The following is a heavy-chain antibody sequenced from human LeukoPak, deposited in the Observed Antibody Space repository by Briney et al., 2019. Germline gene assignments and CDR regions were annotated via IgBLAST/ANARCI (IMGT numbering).Heavy chain of an antibody. D-gene: IGHD2-8*01. CDR1: GGTFSNYV. V-gene: IGHV1-69*04. CDR2: IIPIRGTA. Sequence: SVKVSCKASGGTFSNYVISWVRQAPGQGLEWMGRIIPIRGTANYAQKFQGRVTITADKSTSTAYMELSSLRSEDTAVYYCTTRWGYCTNGVCYGYYYYGMDVWGQGTTVTVSS. CDR3: TTRWGYCTNGVCYGYYYYGMDV. J-gene: IGHJ6*02.